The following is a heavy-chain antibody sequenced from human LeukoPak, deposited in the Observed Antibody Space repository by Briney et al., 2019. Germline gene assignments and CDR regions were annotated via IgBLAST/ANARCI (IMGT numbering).Heavy chain of an antibody. CDR2: IDWDDDK. V-gene: IGHV2-70*01. CDR1: GFSLNTSGMC. J-gene: IGHJ4*02. D-gene: IGHD1-26*01. Sequence: SGPTLLNPTPTLTLTFTFSGFSLNTSGMCVNWIRHPPGKALEWLGLIDWDDDKYYSTSLKTRLTISKDTSKNQVVLTMTNMDPVDTATYYCARMRIEGATTYYFDYWGQGTLVTVSS. CDR3: ARMRIEGATTYYFDY.